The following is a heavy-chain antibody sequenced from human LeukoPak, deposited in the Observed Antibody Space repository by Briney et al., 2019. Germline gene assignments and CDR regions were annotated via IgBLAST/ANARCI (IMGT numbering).Heavy chain of an antibody. D-gene: IGHD3-22*01. Sequence: GGSLRLSCAASGFTFSNYNMKWVRQAPGEGLECLAYISGSGSGIYYADSVKGRFTLSRDNAKNSLYLQMNSLRAEDTAVYYCARDPVFSDSSGYYFDYWGQGTLVTVSS. CDR3: ARDPVFSDSSGYYFDY. CDR2: ISGSGSGI. J-gene: IGHJ4*02. CDR1: GFTFSNYN. V-gene: IGHV3-48*01.